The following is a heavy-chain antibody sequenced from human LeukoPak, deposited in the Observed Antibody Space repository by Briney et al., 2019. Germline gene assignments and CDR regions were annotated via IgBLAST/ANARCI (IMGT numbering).Heavy chain of an antibody. CDR2: ISGSGGSA. CDR1: GFTFSSYA. J-gene: IGHJ4*02. Sequence: SGGSLRLACAAAGFTFSSYAMTWVRQAPGKGLEWISRISGSGGSAYSADSVKGRFTISRDNSKNPLYLQMNSLRADDTAVYYCARHLGISGPTSLTYFDYWGQGTLVTVSS. D-gene: IGHD3/OR15-3a*01. V-gene: IGHV3-23*01. CDR3: ARHLGISGPTSLTYFDY.